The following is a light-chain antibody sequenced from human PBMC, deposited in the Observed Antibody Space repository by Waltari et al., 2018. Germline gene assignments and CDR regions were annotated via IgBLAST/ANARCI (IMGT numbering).Light chain of an antibody. V-gene: IGKV3-11*01. Sequence: EIVLTQSPDTLSLSPGDTATLSCRASQSVGSYLAWYQHKPGQPPRLLIYYASNRATGVPARFRGSGSWTDYTLTISSLEEEDFAVYYCQQRSNWTPHTFGQGARLEIK. CDR2: YAS. CDR1: QSVGSY. CDR3: QQRSNWTPHT. J-gene: IGKJ2*01.